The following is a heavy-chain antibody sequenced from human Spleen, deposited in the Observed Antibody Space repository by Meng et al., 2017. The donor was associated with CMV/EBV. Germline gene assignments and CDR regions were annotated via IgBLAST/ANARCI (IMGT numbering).Heavy chain of an antibody. D-gene: IGHD4-17*01. CDR2: ISGSGGST. CDR3: AREPDYGEGFDP. CDR1: GFTFSNAW. J-gene: IGHJ5*02. Sequence: GESLKISCAASGFTFSNAWMSWVRQAPGKGLEWVSGISGSGGSTYYADSVKGRFTISRDNSQNTLYLQMNSLRAEDTAVYYCAREPDYGEGFDPWGQGTLVTVSS. V-gene: IGHV3-23*01.